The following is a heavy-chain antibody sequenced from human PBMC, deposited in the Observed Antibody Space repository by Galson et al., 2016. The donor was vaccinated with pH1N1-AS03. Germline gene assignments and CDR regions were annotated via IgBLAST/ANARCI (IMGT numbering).Heavy chain of an antibody. CDR3: AKYSDSDEAFDI. Sequence: SVKVSCKASGYTFTSFTNEYVHWVRQAPGQGLEWMGMINPSGGSTTYAQKLQGRITVTRDTSTSTVYMELSSLRSEDTAIYYCAKYSDSDEAFDIWGQGTMVTVSS. CDR2: INPSGGST. J-gene: IGHJ3*02. D-gene: IGHD4-11*01. V-gene: IGHV1-46*04. CDR1: GYTFTSFTNEY.